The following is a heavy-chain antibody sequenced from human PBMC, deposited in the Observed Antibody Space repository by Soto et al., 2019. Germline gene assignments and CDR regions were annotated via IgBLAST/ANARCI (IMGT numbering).Heavy chain of an antibody. Sequence: GSLRLSCAASGFTFSSYAMSWVRQVPGKGLEWVSAISGSGGSTYYADSVKGRFTISRDNSKNTLYLQMNSLRAEDTAVYYCAKDGNYDFWSGYPDYWGQGTLVTVSS. CDR3: AKDGNYDFWSGYPDY. V-gene: IGHV3-23*01. D-gene: IGHD3-3*01. CDR2: ISGSGGST. CDR1: GFTFSSYA. J-gene: IGHJ4*02.